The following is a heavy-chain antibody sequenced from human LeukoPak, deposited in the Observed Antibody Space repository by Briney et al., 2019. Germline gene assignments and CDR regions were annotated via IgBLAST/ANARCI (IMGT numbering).Heavy chain of an antibody. V-gene: IGHV4-59*08. J-gene: IGHJ4*02. Sequence: SETLSLTCTVSGDSISSYYWSWIRQPPWEGLEWIGYIYYSGNTNYNPSLKSRVTISIDTSENQFSLKLSSVTAADTAVYYCARLGSYCFDCWGQGTLVTVSS. CDR1: GDSISSYY. CDR3: ARLGSYCFDC. CDR2: IYYSGNT. D-gene: IGHD1-26*01.